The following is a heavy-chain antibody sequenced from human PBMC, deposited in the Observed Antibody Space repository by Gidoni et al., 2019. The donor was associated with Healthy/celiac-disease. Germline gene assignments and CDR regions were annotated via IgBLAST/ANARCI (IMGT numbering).Heavy chain of an antibody. CDR1: GFTFSSYG. CDR2: ISYDGSNK. J-gene: IGHJ6*02. CDR3: AKDLSDSSGYYRVLGYYYYGMDV. D-gene: IGHD3-22*01. V-gene: IGHV3-30*18. Sequence: QVQLVESGGGVVQPGRSLRLSCAASGFTFSSYGMHWVRQAPGKGLEWVAVISYDGSNKYYADSVKGRFTISRDNSKNTLYLQMNSLRAEDTAVYYCAKDLSDSSGYYRVLGYYYYGMDVWGQGTTVTVSS.